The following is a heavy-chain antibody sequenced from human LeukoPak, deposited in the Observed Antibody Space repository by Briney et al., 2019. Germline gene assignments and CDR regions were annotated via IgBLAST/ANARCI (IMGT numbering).Heavy chain of an antibody. D-gene: IGHD1-20*01. CDR1: GYTFTGYY. Sequence: ASVKVSCKASGYTFTGYYIHWVRQAPGQGLEWMGWINPNSSGTNYAQKFQGRVTMTRDTSISTAYMELRSLRPDDTAVYYCARASTHRYNWKSGQLNDAFDIWGQGTMVTVSS. V-gene: IGHV1-2*02. CDR3: ARASTHRYNWKSGQLNDAFDI. CDR2: INPNSSGT. J-gene: IGHJ3*02.